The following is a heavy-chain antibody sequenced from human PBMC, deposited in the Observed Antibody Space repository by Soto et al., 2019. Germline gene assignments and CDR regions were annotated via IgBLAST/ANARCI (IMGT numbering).Heavy chain of an antibody. CDR1: GFTFSSYA. Sequence: GGSLRLSCAASGFTFSSYAMHWVRQAPGKGLEYVSAISSNGGSTYYANSVKGRFTISRDNSKNTLYLQMGSLRAEDMAVYYCARDTPAGGYSYGFGYYYYMDVWGKGTTVTVSS. CDR2: ISSNGGST. V-gene: IGHV3-64*01. J-gene: IGHJ6*03. D-gene: IGHD5-18*01. CDR3: ARDTPAGGYSYGFGYYYYMDV.